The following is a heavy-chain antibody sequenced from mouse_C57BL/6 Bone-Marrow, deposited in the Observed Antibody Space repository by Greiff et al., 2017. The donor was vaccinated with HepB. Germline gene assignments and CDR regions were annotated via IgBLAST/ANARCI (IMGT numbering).Heavy chain of an antibody. CDR2: ISGGGGNT. J-gene: IGHJ1*03. V-gene: IGHV5-9*01. D-gene: IGHD2-1*01. CDR3: TYGNYNWYFDV. Sequence: EVKLVEPGGGLVKPGGSLKLSCAASGFTFSSYTMSWVRQTPEKRLEWVATISGGGGNTYYPDSVKGRFTISGDNAKNTLYLQMSSLRSEDTALYYCTYGNYNWYFDVWGTGTPVTVSS. CDR1: GFTFSSYT.